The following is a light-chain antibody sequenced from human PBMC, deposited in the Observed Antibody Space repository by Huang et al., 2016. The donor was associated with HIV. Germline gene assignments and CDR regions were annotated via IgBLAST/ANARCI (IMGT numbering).Light chain of an antibody. CDR3: QHSDGLSPLT. CDR2: DAS. J-gene: IGKJ4*01. V-gene: IGKV1-8*01. CDR1: QDICSS. Sequence: AIRMTQSPSSLSASTGVRVTIPCRASQDICSSLAWYQQRPGKAPVLLIYDASTLQRGVPSRFTGSGSRTVFTLTIACLQVEDVATYFCQHSDGLSPLTFGGGTKVDIK.